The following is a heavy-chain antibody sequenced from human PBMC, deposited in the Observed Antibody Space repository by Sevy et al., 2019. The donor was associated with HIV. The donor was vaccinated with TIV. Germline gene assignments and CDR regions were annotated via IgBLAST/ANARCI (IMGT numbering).Heavy chain of an antibody. D-gene: IGHD4-4*01. V-gene: IGHV2-5*02. Sequence: SGPTLVNPTQTLTLTCTFSGFSLSTNGVGVGWIRQPPGKALEWLALIYWDDDKRYSPSLKSRVTIIKDISKNQVVLIMTNMDPVDTATYYCAHFLRGDYTDYFDYWGQRTLVTVSS. J-gene: IGHJ4*02. CDR2: IYWDDDK. CDR3: AHFLRGDYTDYFDY. CDR1: GFSLSTNGVG.